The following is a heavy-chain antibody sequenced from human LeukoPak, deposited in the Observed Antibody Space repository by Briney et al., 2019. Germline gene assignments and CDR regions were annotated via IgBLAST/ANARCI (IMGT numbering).Heavy chain of an antibody. V-gene: IGHV4-59*01. CDR1: GGSISSYY. Sequence: KASETLSLTCTVSGGSISSYYWSWIRQPPGKGLEWIGYIYYSGSTNYNPSLKSRITISVDTSKNQFSLKLSSVTAADTAVYYCARGVWAAAGPPDYWGQGTLVTVSS. CDR2: IYYSGST. J-gene: IGHJ4*02. CDR3: ARGVWAAAGPPDY. D-gene: IGHD6-13*01.